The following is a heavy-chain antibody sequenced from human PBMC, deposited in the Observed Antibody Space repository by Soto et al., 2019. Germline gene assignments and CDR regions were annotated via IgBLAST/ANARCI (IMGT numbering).Heavy chain of an antibody. V-gene: IGHV3-53*01. CDR1: GFTVSSNY. Sequence: GGSLRLSCAASGFTVSSNYMSWVRQAPGKGLEWVSVIYSGGSTYYADSVKGRFTISRDNSKNTLYLQMNSLRAEDTAVYYCARLPGGYGYYYGMDVWGQGTTVTVSS. D-gene: IGHD2-8*02. J-gene: IGHJ6*02. CDR3: ARLPGGYGYYYGMDV. CDR2: IYSGGST.